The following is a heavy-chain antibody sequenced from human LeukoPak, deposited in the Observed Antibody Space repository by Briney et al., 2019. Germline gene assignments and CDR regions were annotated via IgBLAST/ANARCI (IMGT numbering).Heavy chain of an antibody. CDR2: IYSDGST. Sequence: EGSLRLSCAASGFTVSSKYMTCVRQSPRKRLEWVSVIYSDGSTFYADSVKGRFTISRDTSKNTLYLQMSSLRAEDTAVYYCAKDKGREGDYWGQGNLVTVSS. J-gene: IGHJ4*02. CDR1: GFTVSSKY. CDR3: AKDKGREGDY. V-gene: IGHV3-53*05.